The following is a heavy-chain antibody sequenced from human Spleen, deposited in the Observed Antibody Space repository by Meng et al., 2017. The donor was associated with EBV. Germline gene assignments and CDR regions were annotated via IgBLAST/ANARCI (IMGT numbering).Heavy chain of an antibody. D-gene: IGHD3-22*01. CDR3: ASGYYDSSGYYWFDP. CDR1: GGSISSYY. CDR2: IYYSGST. Sequence: QVQLQGSAPARVKPSETLSLPCTVSGGSISSYYWSWIRQPPGKGLEWIGYIYYSGSTNYNPSLKSRVTISVDTSKNQFSLKLSSVTAADTAVYYCASGYYDSSGYYWFDPWGQGTLVTVSS. V-gene: IGHV4-59*01. J-gene: IGHJ5*02.